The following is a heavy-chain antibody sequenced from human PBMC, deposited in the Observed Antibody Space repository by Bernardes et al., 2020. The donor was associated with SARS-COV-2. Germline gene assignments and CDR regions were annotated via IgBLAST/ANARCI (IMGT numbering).Heavy chain of an antibody. J-gene: IGHJ4*01. CDR3: AGEGGEGFDY. CDR1: GFTFSSDW. V-gene: IGHV3-7*01. CDR2: IKQDGSEK. Sequence: GGSLRPSCAASGFTFSSDWMSWVRQAPGKGLEWVANIKQDGSEKHYVDSVKGRFTISRDNAKNSLYLEMNSLRAEDTAVYYCAGEGGEGFDYWGHGTLGTVSS. D-gene: IGHD3-16*01.